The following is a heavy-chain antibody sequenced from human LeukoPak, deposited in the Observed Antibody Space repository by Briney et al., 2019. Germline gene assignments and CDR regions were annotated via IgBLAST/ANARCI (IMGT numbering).Heavy chain of an antibody. J-gene: IGHJ4*02. CDR1: GFTVSSDY. D-gene: IGHD5-18*01. V-gene: IGHV3-66*02. CDR2: IYSGGNT. Sequence: GGSLRLSCAASGFTVSSDYMSWVRQAPGKGLECVSVIYSGGNTYYADSVKGRFTISRDNSKNTLYLQMNSLRAEDTAVYYCAKLLTGGYNSGQNDYWGQGILVTVPS. CDR3: AKLLTGGYNSGQNDY.